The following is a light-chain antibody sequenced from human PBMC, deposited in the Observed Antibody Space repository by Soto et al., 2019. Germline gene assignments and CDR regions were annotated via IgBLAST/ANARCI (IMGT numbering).Light chain of an antibody. Sequence: QSVLTQPPSVSGAPGQRVTISCTGSSSNIGAGYDVHWYQQYPGTAPKLLIYSNNNGPSGVPDRFSGFKSDTSASLAITGLQTADEAVYYCQSYDTSLSGSLFGGGTKLPVL. CDR1: SSNIGAGYD. CDR2: SNN. V-gene: IGLV1-40*01. J-gene: IGLJ2*01. CDR3: QSYDTSLSGSL.